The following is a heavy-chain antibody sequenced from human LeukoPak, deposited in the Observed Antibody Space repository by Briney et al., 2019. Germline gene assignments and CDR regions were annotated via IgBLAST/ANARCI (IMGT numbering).Heavy chain of an antibody. CDR1: GFPFNNCA. CDR2: ISGGGDGA. Sequence: PGGSLRLSCAASGFPFNNCAMSWVRQAPGKGLEWVSTISGGGDGAFYADSVKGRFTISRDNSGNTMSLQMNGLRAEDTAVYFCAKTPQGYSAYYDYWGQGALVTVSS. V-gene: IGHV3-23*01. J-gene: IGHJ4*02. CDR3: AKTPQGYSAYYDY. D-gene: IGHD5-12*01.